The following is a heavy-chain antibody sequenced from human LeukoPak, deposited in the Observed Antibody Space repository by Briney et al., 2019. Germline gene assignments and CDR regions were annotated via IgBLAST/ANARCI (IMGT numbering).Heavy chain of an antibody. V-gene: IGHV1-3*01. CDR2: INAGNGNA. D-gene: IGHD3-10*01. CDR3: ARDYYGSGSELDY. Sequence: GASVKVSCKASGYTFTSYAMHWVRQAPGQRLEWMGWINAGNGNAKYSQEFQGRVTITRDTSASTAYMELSSLRSEDTAVYYCARDYYGSGSELDYWGQGTLVTVSS. J-gene: IGHJ4*02. CDR1: GYTFTSYA.